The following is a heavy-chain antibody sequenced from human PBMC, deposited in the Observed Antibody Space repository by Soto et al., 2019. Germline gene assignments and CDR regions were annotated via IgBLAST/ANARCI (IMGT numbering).Heavy chain of an antibody. CDR1: GGSISSGGYY. V-gene: IGHV4-31*03. Sequence: QVQLQESGPGLVKPSQTLSLTCTVSGGSISSGGYYWSWIRQHPGKGLEWIGYIYYSGSTYYNPSLKSRVTISVDTSKTQFSLNLSSVTAADTAVYYCASYSSSAMLDYGMHVWGQGTTVTVSS. CDR2: IYYSGST. CDR3: ASYSSSAMLDYGMHV. D-gene: IGHD6-13*01. J-gene: IGHJ6*02.